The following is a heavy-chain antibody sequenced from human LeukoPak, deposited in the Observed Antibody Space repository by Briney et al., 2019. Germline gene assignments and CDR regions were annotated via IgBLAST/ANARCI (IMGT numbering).Heavy chain of an antibody. Sequence: GASVKVSCKASGGTFSSYAISWVRQAPGQGLEWMGRIIPIFGTANYAQKFQGRVTITTDESTSTAYMELSSLRSEDTAVYYCARGAQEGLLLPFDYWGQGTLVTVSS. CDR2: IIPIFGTA. CDR1: GGTFSSYA. D-gene: IGHD2-15*01. V-gene: IGHV1-69*05. J-gene: IGHJ4*02. CDR3: ARGAQEGLLLPFDY.